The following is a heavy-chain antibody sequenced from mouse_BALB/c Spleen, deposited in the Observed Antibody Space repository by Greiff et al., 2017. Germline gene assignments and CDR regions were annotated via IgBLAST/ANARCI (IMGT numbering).Heavy chain of an antibody. CDR3: ATYGNYVFAY. D-gene: IGHD2-1*01. V-gene: IGHV5-15*02. J-gene: IGHJ3*01. CDR2: ISNLAYSI. CDR1: GFTFSDYG. Sequence: EVQLQESGGGLVQPGGSRKLSCAASGFTFSDYGMAWVRQAPGKGPEWVAFISNLAYSIYYADTVTGRFTISRENAKNTLYLEMSSLRSEETAMYYCATYGNYVFAYWGQGTLVTVSA.